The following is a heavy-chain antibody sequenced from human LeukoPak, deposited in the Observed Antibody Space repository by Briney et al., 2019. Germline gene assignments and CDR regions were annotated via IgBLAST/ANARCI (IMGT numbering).Heavy chain of an antibody. Sequence: ASVKVSCKASGYTFTSYGISWVRQAPGQGLEWMGWISAYNGNTNYAQKLQGRVTMTTDTSTSTAYMELRSLRSDDTAVYYCAGGLVYDISGYFLDYWGQGTLVTVSS. J-gene: IGHJ4*02. D-gene: IGHD3-22*01. CDR1: GYTFTSYG. CDR2: ISAYNGNT. V-gene: IGHV1-18*01. CDR3: AGGLVYDISGYFLDY.